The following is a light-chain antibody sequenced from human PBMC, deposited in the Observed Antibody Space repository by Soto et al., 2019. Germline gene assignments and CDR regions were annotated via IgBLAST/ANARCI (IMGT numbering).Light chain of an antibody. V-gene: IGLV1-44*01. Sequence: ALTQPPSASGTPGQRVTISCSGGSSNIGTNAVNWYQQLPGTAPKLLIYNNNQRPSGVPDRFSGSKSGTSASLAISGLQSEDEADYYCAAWDDRLNGYVFGTGTKVTVL. CDR3: AAWDDRLNGYV. J-gene: IGLJ1*01. CDR2: NNN. CDR1: SSNIGTNA.